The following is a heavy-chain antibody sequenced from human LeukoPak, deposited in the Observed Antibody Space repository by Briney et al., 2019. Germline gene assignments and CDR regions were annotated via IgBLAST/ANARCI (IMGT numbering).Heavy chain of an antibody. CDR2: ISYDGSNK. CDR1: GFIFSSYG. D-gene: IGHD6-13*01. V-gene: IGHV3-30*18. CDR3: AKTGQLEYFDY. Sequence: GGSLRLSCAASGFIFSSYGMHWVRQAPGKGLEWVAVISYDGSNKYYADSVKGRFTISRDNSKNTLYLQMNSLRAEDTAVYYCAKTGQLEYFDYWGPGTLVTVSS. J-gene: IGHJ4*02.